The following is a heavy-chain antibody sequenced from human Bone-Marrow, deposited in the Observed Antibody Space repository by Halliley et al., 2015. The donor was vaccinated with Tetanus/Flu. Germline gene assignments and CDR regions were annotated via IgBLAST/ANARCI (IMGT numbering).Heavy chain of an antibody. CDR3: ARAGVRGLFVSFFKGMDV. J-gene: IGHJ6*02. D-gene: IGHD3-10*01. V-gene: IGHV3-33*02. Sequence: SLRLSCAASGFTFSSYGMHWVRQAPGKGLEWVAVIWYDGSNHYYGDSVRGRFTVSRDNPTNTLFLEMDSLRAEDTAVYYCARAGVRGLFVSFFKGMDVWGQGTTVTVSS. CDR1: GFTFSSYG. CDR2: IWYDGSNH.